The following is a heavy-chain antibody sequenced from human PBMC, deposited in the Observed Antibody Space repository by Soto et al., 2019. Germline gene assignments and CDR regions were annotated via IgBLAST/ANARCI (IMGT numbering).Heavy chain of an antibody. Sequence: QVQLQESGPGLVKPSETLSLTCTVSGGSISSYYWSWIRQPPGKGLEWIGYIYYSGSTNYNPSLKSRVTISVDTSKNQFSLKLSSVTAADTAVYYCARVGSSATFDYWGQGTLVTLSS. CDR3: ARVGSSATFDY. V-gene: IGHV4-59*01. J-gene: IGHJ4*02. D-gene: IGHD2-2*01. CDR1: GGSISSYY. CDR2: IYYSGST.